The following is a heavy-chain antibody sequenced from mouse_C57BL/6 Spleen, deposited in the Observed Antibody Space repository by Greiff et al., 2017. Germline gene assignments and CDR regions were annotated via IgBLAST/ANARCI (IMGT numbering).Heavy chain of an antibody. Sequence: EVKLMESGGGLVQPGGSLSLSCAASGFTFTDYDMSWVRQPPGKALEWLGFIRNKANGFTTEYSVSVKGRFTISRDNSQSILYLQMNALGAEDSATYYCARCTVNSYYAMDYWGQGTSVTVSS. CDR3: ARCTVNSYYAMDY. J-gene: IGHJ4*01. CDR1: GFTFTDYD. CDR2: IRNKANGFTT. V-gene: IGHV7-3*01.